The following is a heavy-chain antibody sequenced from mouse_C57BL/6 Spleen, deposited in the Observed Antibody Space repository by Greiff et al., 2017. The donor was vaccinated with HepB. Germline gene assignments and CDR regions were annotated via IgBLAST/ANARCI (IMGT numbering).Heavy chain of an antibody. V-gene: IGHV3-6*01. Sequence: ESGPGLVKPSQSLSLTCSVTGYSITSGYYWNWIRQFPGNKLEWMGYISYDGSNNYNPSLKNRISITRDTSKNQFFLKLNSVTTEDTATYYCARDALNYLDYWGQGTTLTVSS. CDR1: GYSITSGYY. J-gene: IGHJ2*01. CDR2: ISYDGSN. CDR3: ARDALNYLDY.